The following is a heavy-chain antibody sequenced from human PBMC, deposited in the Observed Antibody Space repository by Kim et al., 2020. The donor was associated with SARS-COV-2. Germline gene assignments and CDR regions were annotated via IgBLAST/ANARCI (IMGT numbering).Heavy chain of an antibody. Sequence: GGSLRLSCAASGFTFSSYGMHWVRQAPGKGLEWVAVIWYDGSNKYYADSVKGRFTISRDNSKNTLYLQMNSLRAEDTAVYYCAKASSVERWLQIHFDYWGQGTLVTVSS. V-gene: IGHV3-33*06. D-gene: IGHD5-12*01. CDR2: IWYDGSNK. J-gene: IGHJ4*02. CDR3: AKASSVERWLQIHFDY. CDR1: GFTFSSYG.